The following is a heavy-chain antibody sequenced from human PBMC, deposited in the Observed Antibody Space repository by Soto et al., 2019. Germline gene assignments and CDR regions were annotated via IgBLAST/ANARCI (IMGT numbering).Heavy chain of an antibody. V-gene: IGHV1-18*01. D-gene: IGHD3-22*01. CDR1: GYTFTSYG. CDR3: ARDSSGRGAFDI. Sequence: ASVKVSCKASGYTFTSYGISWVRQAPGQGLEWMGWISAYNGNTSYAQKLQGRVTMTTDTSTSTAYMELRSLRSDDTAVYYCARDSSGRGAFDIWGQGTMVTVSS. CDR2: ISAYNGNT. J-gene: IGHJ3*02.